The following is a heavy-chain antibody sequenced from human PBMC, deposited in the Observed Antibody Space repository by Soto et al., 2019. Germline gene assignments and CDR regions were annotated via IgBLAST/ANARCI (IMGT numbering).Heavy chain of an antibody. CDR1: GGSISSFA. D-gene: IGHD6-19*01. J-gene: IGHJ5*02. Sequence: QVQLVQSGAEVKKPGSSVKVSCKASGGSISSFAISWVRQAPGQGLDWMGGIIPIFDSANYAQKFQGRVTITADASTSTVYMELSSLRSDDTAVYYCARDDGSGWFFEAAWGQGTLVTVSS. V-gene: IGHV1-69*12. CDR2: IIPIFDSA. CDR3: ARDDGSGWFFEAA.